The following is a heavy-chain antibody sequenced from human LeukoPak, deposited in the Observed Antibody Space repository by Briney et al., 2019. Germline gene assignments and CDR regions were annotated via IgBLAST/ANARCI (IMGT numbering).Heavy chain of an antibody. CDR2: INPNSGDT. V-gene: IGHV1-2*02. CDR1: GYTFTGYH. Sequence: EASVTVSCKTSGYTFTGYHMHWVRQAPGQGLEWMGWINPNSGDTTYAQKFQGRVTMTRDTSISTAYMDLSSLRSDDTAVHYCARVRSGYSGYEALGYWGQGTLVTVSS. D-gene: IGHD5-12*01. CDR3: ARVRSGYSGYEALGY. J-gene: IGHJ4*02.